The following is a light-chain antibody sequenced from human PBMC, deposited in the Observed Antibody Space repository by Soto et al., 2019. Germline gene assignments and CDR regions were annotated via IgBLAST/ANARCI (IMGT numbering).Light chain of an antibody. J-gene: IGLJ1*01. CDR2: EVS. Sequence: QSALTQPPSASGSPGQSVAISCTGTSSDAGAYNYVSWYQQHPGKAPKLMIYEVSKRPSGVPDRFSGSKSGNTASLTVSGLQAEDEADYYCSSYAGSNNFFYVLGTVTKVTVL. CDR1: SSDAGAYNY. CDR3: SSYAGSNNFFYV. V-gene: IGLV2-8*01.